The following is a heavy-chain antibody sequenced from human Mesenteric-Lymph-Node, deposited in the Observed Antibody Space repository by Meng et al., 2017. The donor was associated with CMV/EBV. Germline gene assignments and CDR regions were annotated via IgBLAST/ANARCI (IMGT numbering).Heavy chain of an antibody. D-gene: IGHD6-19*01. CDR3: ARAGSGGRSFDY. CDR2: INHRGST. J-gene: IGHJ4*02. V-gene: IGHV4-34*01. Sequence: SETLSLTCAVYGGSFSGYDWSWIRQSPGKGLEWIGEINHRGSTRYNPSLKGRLTISVDTSKNQFSLKLNSVTAADTAVYYCARAGSGGRSFDYWGQGTLVTVSS. CDR1: GGSFSGYD.